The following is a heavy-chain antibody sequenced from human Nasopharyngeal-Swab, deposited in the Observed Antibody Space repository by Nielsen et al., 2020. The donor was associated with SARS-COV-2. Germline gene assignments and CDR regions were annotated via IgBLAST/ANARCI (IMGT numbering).Heavy chain of an antibody. V-gene: IGHV3-23*01. CDR3: AKDLSGSYDY. CDR2: ITSSGANT. D-gene: IGHD1-26*01. Sequence: GGSLRLSCAASGFSFNTYAMSWVRQAPGKGLEWVSAITSSGANTYYADSVKGRFTISGDNSKNTLYLQMNSLRADDTAVYYCAKDLSGSYDYWGQGTLVTVSS. CDR1: GFSFNTYA. J-gene: IGHJ4*02.